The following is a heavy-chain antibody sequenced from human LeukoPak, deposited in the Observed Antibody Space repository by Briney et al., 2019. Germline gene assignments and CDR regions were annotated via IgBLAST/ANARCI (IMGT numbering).Heavy chain of an antibody. CDR3: ARDLSPVTAYFDY. CDR1: GYTFTSYD. CDR2: MNPNSGNT. D-gene: IGHD2-21*02. Sequence: ASVKVSCKASGYTFTSYDINWVRQATGQGLEWMGWMNPNSGNTGYAQKFQGRVTMTRNTSISTAYMELSSLRSEDTAVYYCARDLSPVTAYFDYWGQGTLVTVSS. V-gene: IGHV1-8*01. J-gene: IGHJ4*02.